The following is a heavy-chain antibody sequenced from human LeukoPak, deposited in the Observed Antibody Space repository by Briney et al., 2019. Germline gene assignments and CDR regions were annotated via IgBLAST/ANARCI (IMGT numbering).Heavy chain of an antibody. D-gene: IGHD6-19*01. CDR3: ARGYSSLDP. J-gene: IGHJ5*02. CDR2: ISSTGGST. Sequence: GGSLRLSCAAPGFTFSSYAMGWVRQAPGKGLEWVSGISSTGGSTYYADSVKGRFTISRDNSKNTLYLHMNSLTAEDTAVYYCARGYSSLDPWGQGTLVTVSS. CDR1: GFTFSSYA. V-gene: IGHV3-23*01.